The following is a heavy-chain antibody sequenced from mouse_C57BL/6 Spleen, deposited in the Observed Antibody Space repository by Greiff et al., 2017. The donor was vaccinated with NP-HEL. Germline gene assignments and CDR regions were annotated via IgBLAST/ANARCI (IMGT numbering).Heavy chain of an antibody. J-gene: IGHJ4*01. V-gene: IGHV1-52*01. CDR2: IDPSDSET. Sequence: QVQLKQPGAELVRPGSSVKLSCKASGYTFTSYWMHWVKQRPIQGLEWIGNIDPSDSETHYNQKFKDKATLTVDKSSSTAYMQLSSLTSEDSAVYFCARGARYAMDYGGQGTSVTVSS. CDR3: ARGARYAMDY. CDR1: GYTFTSYW.